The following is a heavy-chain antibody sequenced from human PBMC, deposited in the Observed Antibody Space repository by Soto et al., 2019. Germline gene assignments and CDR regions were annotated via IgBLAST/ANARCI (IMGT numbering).Heavy chain of an antibody. V-gene: IGHV4-34*01. J-gene: IGHJ6*02. CDR2: INHSGST. D-gene: IGHD3-3*01. CDR1: GGSFSGYY. Sequence: QVQLQQWGAGLLKPSETLSLTCAVYGGSFSGYYWSWIRQPPGKGPEWIGEINHSGSTNYNPSLKSRVTISVDTSKNQFSLKLSSVTAADTAVYYCARNRYDFWTGEEDYYYYGMDVWGQGTTVTVSS. CDR3: ARNRYDFWTGEEDYYYYGMDV.